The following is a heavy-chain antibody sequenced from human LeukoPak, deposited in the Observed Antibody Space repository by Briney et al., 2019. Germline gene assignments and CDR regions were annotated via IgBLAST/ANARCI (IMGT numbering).Heavy chain of an antibody. CDR3: AKQARRAYYYGSGSYAGSHYFDY. CDR2: ISGSGGST. V-gene: IGHV3-23*01. D-gene: IGHD3-10*01. Sequence: GGSLRLSCAASGFTFSSYAMSRQRQAPGKGLEWVSAISGSGGSTYYADSVKGRFTISRDNSKNTLYLQMNSLRAEDTAVYYCAKQARRAYYYGSGSYAGSHYFDYWGQGTLVTVSS. J-gene: IGHJ4*02. CDR1: GFTFSSYA.